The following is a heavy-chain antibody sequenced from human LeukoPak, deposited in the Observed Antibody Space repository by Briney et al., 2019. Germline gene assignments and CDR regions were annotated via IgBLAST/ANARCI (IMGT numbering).Heavy chain of an antibody. CDR1: GFTFSTYS. D-gene: IGHD3-22*01. Sequence: GGSLRLSCAASGFTFSTYSMNWVRQAPGKGLEWVSYISSGRSTIYYADSLKGRFTISRDNAKNSLYLQMNSLRAEDTAVYYCARGSTYYDSSGQVPFDYWGQGTLVTVSS. CDR3: ARGSTYYDSSGQVPFDY. V-gene: IGHV3-48*01. J-gene: IGHJ4*02. CDR2: ISSGRSTI.